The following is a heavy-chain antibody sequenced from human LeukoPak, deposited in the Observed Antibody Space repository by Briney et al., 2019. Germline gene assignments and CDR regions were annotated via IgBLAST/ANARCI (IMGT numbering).Heavy chain of an antibody. CDR3: ARDGWFGDLDAFDI. CDR1: GYTFTKYD. J-gene: IGHJ3*02. Sequence: GASVKVSCKASGYTFTKYDISWVRQAPGQGLEWMGCISTYNGNTNHAQKLQGRVTMTTDTSTSTAYMELRSLRSDDTAVYYCARDGWFGDLDAFDIWGQGTMVIVSS. V-gene: IGHV1-18*01. CDR2: ISTYNGNT. D-gene: IGHD3-10*01.